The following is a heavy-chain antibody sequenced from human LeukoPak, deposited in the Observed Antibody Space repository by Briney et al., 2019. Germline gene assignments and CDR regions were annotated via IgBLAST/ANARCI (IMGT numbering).Heavy chain of an antibody. D-gene: IGHD6-19*01. CDR2: ISYDGSNK. CDR1: GFSFNAHS. CDR3: AKGGRWKGGIAYNWFDP. J-gene: IGHJ5*02. Sequence: GGSLRLSCAASGFSFNAHSMNWVRQAPGKGLEWVALISYDGSNKNYADSVKGRFTISRDNSKNTLNLQMNSLRAEDTAVYYCAKGGRWKGGIAYNWFDPWGQGTLVTVSS. V-gene: IGHV3-30*18.